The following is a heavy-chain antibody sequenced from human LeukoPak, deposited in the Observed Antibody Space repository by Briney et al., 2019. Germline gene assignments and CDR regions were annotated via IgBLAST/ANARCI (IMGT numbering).Heavy chain of an antibody. Sequence: GGSLRLSCAASKFTFSSYTMHWVRQAPGKGLDWVAVISYDGRNKYYGDSVKGRFTISRDNSKNTLYLQMNSLRSEDTAIYYCARESRDTAMATDYWGQGTLVTVSS. CDR3: ARESRDTAMATDY. D-gene: IGHD5-18*01. J-gene: IGHJ4*02. V-gene: IGHV3-30*04. CDR2: ISYDGRNK. CDR1: KFTFSSYT.